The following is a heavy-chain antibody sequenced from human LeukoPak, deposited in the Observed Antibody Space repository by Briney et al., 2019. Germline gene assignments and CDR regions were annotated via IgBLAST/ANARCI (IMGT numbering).Heavy chain of an antibody. CDR1: GGSISSGGYY. V-gene: IGHV4-31*03. Sequence: SETLSLTCTVSGGSISSGGYYWSWIRQHPGKGLEWIGYIYYSGSTYYNPSLKSRVTISVDTSKNQFSLKLSSVTAADTAVYYCARDFGDFWSGRVGEGWFDPWGQGTLVTVSS. CDR3: ARDFGDFWSGRVGEGWFDP. D-gene: IGHD3-3*01. CDR2: IYYSGST. J-gene: IGHJ5*02.